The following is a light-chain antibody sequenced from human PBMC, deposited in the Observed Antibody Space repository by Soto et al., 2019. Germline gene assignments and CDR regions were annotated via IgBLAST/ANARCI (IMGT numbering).Light chain of an antibody. CDR1: SSKVGGYEY. V-gene: IGLV2-14*01. Sequence: QSALTQPASVSGSPGQSITSSCTGTSSKVGGYEYVSWYQLHPGKAPKLMVFEVSNRPSGVSYRFSSSKSGTTASLTISGRQAEDEGDYFCCSYSVSTAYLFGTGTKLTVL. CDR2: EVS. CDR3: CSYSVSTAYL. J-gene: IGLJ1*01.